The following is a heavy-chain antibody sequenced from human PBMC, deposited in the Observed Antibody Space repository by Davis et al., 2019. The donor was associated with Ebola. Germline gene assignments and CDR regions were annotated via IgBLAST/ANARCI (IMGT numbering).Heavy chain of an antibody. V-gene: IGHV4-61*09. Sequence: PSETLSLTCTVSGGSISSGNYYWSWIRQPDGKALEWIGHVYVSGSTYNPSLKSRVTISADMSKNQFSLRLSSVTAADTAVYYCARDSFGVAGDYWGQGTLVTVSS. D-gene: IGHD3-3*01. J-gene: IGHJ4*02. CDR3: ARDSFGVAGDY. CDR2: VYVSGST. CDR1: GGSISSGNYY.